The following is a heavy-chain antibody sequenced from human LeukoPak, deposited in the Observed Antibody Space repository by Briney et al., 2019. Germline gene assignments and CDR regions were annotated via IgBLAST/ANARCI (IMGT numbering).Heavy chain of an antibody. CDR3: ARLGESTTDFDY. CDR2: ISSITSSYI. V-gene: IGHV3-21*01. D-gene: IGHD1-14*01. CDR1: GFTFITYS. Sequence: GGSLRLSCSASGFTFITYSMTWVRQAPGKGLEWVSSISSITSSYIHYADSVKGRFTISRDNVKNSLYLQMNSLRAEDTAVYYCARLGESTTDFDYWGQGTLVTVSS. J-gene: IGHJ4*02.